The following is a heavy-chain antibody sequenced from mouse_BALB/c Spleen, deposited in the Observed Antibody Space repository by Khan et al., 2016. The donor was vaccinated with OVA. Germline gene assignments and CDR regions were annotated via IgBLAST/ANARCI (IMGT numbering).Heavy chain of an antibody. CDR2: IYPFNDAT. CDR3: TKNYRYDVYFDY. J-gene: IGHJ2*01. V-gene: IGHV1S136*01. D-gene: IGHD2-14*01. CDR1: GYTFTSYV. Sequence: VRLQQSGPELVKPGASVKMSCEASGYTFTSYVIHWVKQKPGQGLEWIGYIYPFNDATKYNEKFKGKATLTSDTSSSTDYMELRSLTSEDSAVYYCTKNYRYDVYFDYWGQGTTLTVSS.